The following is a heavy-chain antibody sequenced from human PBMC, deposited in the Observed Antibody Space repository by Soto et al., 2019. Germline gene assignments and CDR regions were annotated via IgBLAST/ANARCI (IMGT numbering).Heavy chain of an antibody. CDR3: VRVVAIPGYPDN. Sequence: QVQLVQSGAEVRQPASSVKVSCKTSGATFSSYAITWVRQAHGQGLEWMGGIVPTVDTSTYAQKFQGRVTITADKFTNTVYMELSSLRSDDTAVYYCVRVVAIPGYPDNWRQGTLVTVSS. J-gene: IGHJ4*02. CDR2: IVPTVDTS. V-gene: IGHV1-69*14. CDR1: GATFSSYA. D-gene: IGHD5-12*01.